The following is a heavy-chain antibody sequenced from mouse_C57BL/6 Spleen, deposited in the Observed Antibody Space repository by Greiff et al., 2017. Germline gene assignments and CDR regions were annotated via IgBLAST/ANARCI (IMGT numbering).Heavy chain of an antibody. J-gene: IGHJ4*01. Sequence: EVKLQESGAELVRPGASVKLSCTASGFNIKDDYMHWVKQRPEQGLEWIGWIDPENGDTEYASKFQGKATITADTSSNTAYLQLSSLTSEDTAVYYCTPDSSGYDYYAMDYWGQGTSVTVSS. CDR3: TPDSSGYDYYAMDY. CDR1: GFNIKDDY. CDR2: IDPENGDT. V-gene: IGHV14-4*01. D-gene: IGHD3-2*02.